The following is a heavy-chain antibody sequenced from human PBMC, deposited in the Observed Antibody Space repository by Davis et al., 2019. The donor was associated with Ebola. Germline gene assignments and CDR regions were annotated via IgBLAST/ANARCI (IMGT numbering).Heavy chain of an antibody. Sequence: GESLKISCAASGFNFRDYHMSWIRQAPGKGLEWLSNISGDFYTKYADSVKGQFTISRDDAKNSLYLQMNSLGAGDTAVYYCARGVAGRVRGVPWAMDVWGQGTTVTVSS. CDR1: GFNFRDYH. CDR2: ISGDFYT. V-gene: IGHV3-11*06. D-gene: IGHD3-10*01. CDR3: ARGVAGRVRGVPWAMDV. J-gene: IGHJ6*02.